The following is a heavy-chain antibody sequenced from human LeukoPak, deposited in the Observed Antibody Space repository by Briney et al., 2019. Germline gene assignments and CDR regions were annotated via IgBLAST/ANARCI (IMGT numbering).Heavy chain of an antibody. V-gene: IGHV3-7*01. Sequence: PGESLRLSCAASGFTFTTYWMSWVRQAPGKGLEWVANIKQDGTEKYYVDSVKGRFTISRDNAKNSLYLQMNSLRAEDTAVYYCARGRPDVDYWGQGTLVTVSS. CDR1: GFTFTTYW. CDR3: ARGRPDVDY. D-gene: IGHD1-1*01. J-gene: IGHJ4*02. CDR2: IKQDGTEK.